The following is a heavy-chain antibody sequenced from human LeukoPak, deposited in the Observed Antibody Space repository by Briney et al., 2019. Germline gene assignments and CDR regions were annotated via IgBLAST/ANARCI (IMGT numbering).Heavy chain of an antibody. CDR3: ARASLRSAVTSTNFDY. CDR2: IWYDGSNK. D-gene: IGHD4-17*01. CDR1: GFTFSSYS. J-gene: IGHJ4*02. V-gene: IGHV3-33*08. Sequence: GGSLRLSCAASGFTFSSYSMNWVRQAPGKGLEWVAVIWYDGSNKYYADSVKGRFTISRDNSKNTLYLQMNSLRAEDTAVYYCARASLRSAVTSTNFDYWGQGTLVTVSS.